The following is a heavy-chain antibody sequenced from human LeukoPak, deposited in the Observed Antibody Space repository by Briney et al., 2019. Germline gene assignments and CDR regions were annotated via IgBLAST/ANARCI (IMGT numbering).Heavy chain of an antibody. D-gene: IGHD4-11*01. Sequence: PSETLSLTCTFSGHSISSFYWTWIRQPPGQRLEWIGYIHYSGRANYNPSLKSRVTISVDTSQNQFSLQLTSVTAADTAVYYCASASNTYYFDFWGQGTLVTVSS. CDR1: GHSISSFY. V-gene: IGHV4-59*12. CDR3: ASASNTYYFDF. J-gene: IGHJ4*02. CDR2: IHYSGRA.